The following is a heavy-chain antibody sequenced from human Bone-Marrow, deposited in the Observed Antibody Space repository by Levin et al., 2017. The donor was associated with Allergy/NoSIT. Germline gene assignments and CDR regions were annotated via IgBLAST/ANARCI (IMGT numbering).Heavy chain of an antibody. Sequence: ASVKVSCKASGYTSTSYAMHWVRQAPGQRLEWMGWINAGNGNTKYSQKFQGRVTITRDTSASTAYMELSSLRSEDTAVYYCARASLPPSPPYETYYYYGMDVWGQGTTVTVSS. J-gene: IGHJ6*02. CDR1: GYTSTSYA. V-gene: IGHV1-3*01. D-gene: IGHD1-14*01. CDR3: ARASLPPSPPYETYYYYGMDV. CDR2: INAGNGNT.